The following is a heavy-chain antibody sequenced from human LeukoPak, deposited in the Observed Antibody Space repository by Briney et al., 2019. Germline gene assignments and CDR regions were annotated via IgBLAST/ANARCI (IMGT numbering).Heavy chain of an antibody. D-gene: IGHD5-18*01. CDR3: ARDRSDTAMVTRDAFDI. V-gene: IGHV1-18*01. J-gene: IGHJ3*02. Sequence: ASVKVSCKAFGYTFTSYGISLVRQAPGQGLEWMGWISAYNGNTNYAQKLQGRVTMTTDTSTSTAYMELRSLRSDDTAVYYCARDRSDTAMVTRDAFDIWGQGTMVTVSS. CDR2: ISAYNGNT. CDR1: GYTFTSYG.